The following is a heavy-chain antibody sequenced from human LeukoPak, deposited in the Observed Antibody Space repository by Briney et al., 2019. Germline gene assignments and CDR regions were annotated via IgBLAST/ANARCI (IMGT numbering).Heavy chain of an antibody. CDR1: GGTFSSCG. D-gene: IGHD3-10*01. V-gene: IGHV1-69*01. CDR3: ATWPMVRGVISYFDY. J-gene: IGHJ4*02. CDR2: IIPIFGTA. Sequence: GSSVKVSCKASGGTFSSCGLSWVRQAPGQRLEWMGGIIPIFGTANYAQKFQGRVTITADESTSTAYMELSSLRSEDTAVYYCATWPMVRGVISYFDYWGQGTLVTVSS.